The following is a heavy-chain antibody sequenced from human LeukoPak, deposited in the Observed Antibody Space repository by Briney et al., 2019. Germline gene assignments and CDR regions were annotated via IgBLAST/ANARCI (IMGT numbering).Heavy chain of an antibody. CDR3: ARDGAYYYDCMDG. Sequence: ASVKVSCKASGYTFITSGISWVRQAPGQGLEWMGWISVYSGDKKFAQKFQDRDTMTTDTSRNTAYMELRSLRHDDTAIYYCARDGAYYYDCMDGWGQGTRVTVSS. V-gene: IGHV1-18*01. CDR2: ISVYSGDK. CDR1: GYTFITSG. J-gene: IGHJ3*01. D-gene: IGHD3-22*01.